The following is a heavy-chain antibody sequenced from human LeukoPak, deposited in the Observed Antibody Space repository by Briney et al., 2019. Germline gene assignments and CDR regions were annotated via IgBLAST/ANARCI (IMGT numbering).Heavy chain of an antibody. CDR2: IYYSGST. Sequence: SQTLSLTCTVSGGSISSGDYYWNWVRQPPGKGLEWIGYIYYSGSTYYHPSLKSRVTISVDTSKNQFSLKLSSVTAADTAVYYCARGGGATVVTPEYFDLWGRGTLVTVSS. CDR1: GGSISSGDYY. D-gene: IGHD4-23*01. V-gene: IGHV4-30-4*01. CDR3: ARGGGATVVTPEYFDL. J-gene: IGHJ2*01.